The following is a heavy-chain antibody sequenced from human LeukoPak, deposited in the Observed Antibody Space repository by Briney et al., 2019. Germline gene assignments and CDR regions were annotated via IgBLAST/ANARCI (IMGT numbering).Heavy chain of an antibody. V-gene: IGHV5-51*01. CDR2: MYPGDSDT. CDR3: ARQTRDGSGSRGYSFDF. Sequence: GESLKISCQGSGYIFTNNWIGWVRQMPGKGLEWMGIMYPGDSDTRYSPSFEGQVTLSADKSISPAYLQWSSLKASDTAMYYCARQTRDGSGSRGYSFDFWGQGTLVTVSS. J-gene: IGHJ4*02. D-gene: IGHD3-10*01. CDR1: GYIFTNNW.